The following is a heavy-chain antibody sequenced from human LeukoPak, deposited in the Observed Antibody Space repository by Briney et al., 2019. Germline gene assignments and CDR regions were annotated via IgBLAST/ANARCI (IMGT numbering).Heavy chain of an antibody. CDR1: GFTFTSYG. V-gene: IGHV3-30*18. CDR2: ISYDGSNK. D-gene: IGHD1-26*01. J-gene: IGHJ6*02. Sequence: PGGSLRLSCAASGFTFTSYGMHWVRQAPGKGLEWVAVISYDGSNKYYADSVKGRFTISRDNSKNTLYLQMNSLRAEDTAVYYCAKDNVGATNYYYYGVDVWGRGTTVTVSS. CDR3: AKDNVGATNYYYYGVDV.